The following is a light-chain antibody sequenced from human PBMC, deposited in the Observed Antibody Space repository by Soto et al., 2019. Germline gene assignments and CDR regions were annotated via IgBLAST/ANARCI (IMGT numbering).Light chain of an antibody. CDR2: GAS. J-gene: IGKJ3*01. CDR1: QSISSNF. Sequence: VLTQSPGTLSLSPGERGTLSCRASQSISSNFVAWYQQKPGQAPRVLIYGASSRATGIPDRFSGGGSGTDFTLTISRLEPEDFAVYYCQQYGSSLFTFGPGTKVDIK. V-gene: IGKV3-20*01. CDR3: QQYGSSLFT.